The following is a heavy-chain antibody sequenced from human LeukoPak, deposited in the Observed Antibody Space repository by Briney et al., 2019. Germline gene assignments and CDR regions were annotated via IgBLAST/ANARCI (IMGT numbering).Heavy chain of an antibody. CDR1: GGSFSGYY. V-gene: IGHV4-34*01. J-gene: IGHJ5*02. D-gene: IGHD3-3*01. Sequence: PSETLSLTCAVYGGSFSGYYWSWIRQPPGKGLEWIGEINRSGSTNYNPSLKSRVTISVDTSKNQFSLKLSSVTAADTAVYYCARGWSIFGVSLNWFDPWGQGTLVTVSS. CDR2: INRSGST. CDR3: ARGWSIFGVSLNWFDP.